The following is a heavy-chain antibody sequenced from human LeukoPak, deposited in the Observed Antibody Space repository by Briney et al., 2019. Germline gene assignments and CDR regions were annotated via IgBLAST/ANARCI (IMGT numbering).Heavy chain of an antibody. CDR3: ARDTFSYY. CDR1: GFTFSSHW. CDR2: IKQDGSEK. J-gene: IGHJ4*02. Sequence: GGSLRLSCAASGFTFSSHWMSWVRQAPGKGLEWVANIKQDGSEKYYVDSVKGRFTISRDNAKNSLYLQMNSLRAEDTAVYYCARDTFSYYWGQGTLVTVSS. V-gene: IGHV3-7*05. D-gene: IGHD2-2*01.